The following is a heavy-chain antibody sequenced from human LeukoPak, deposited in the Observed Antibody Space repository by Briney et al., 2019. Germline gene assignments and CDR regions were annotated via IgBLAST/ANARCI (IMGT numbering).Heavy chain of an antibody. CDR1: GGSISSSSYY. CDR3: ARTILRPRGYYYYYYMDV. D-gene: IGHD4-17*01. CDR2: IYYSGST. J-gene: IGHJ6*03. V-gene: IGHV4-39*07. Sequence: PSETLSFTCTVSGGSISSSSYYWGWIRQPPGKGLEWIGSIYYSGSTYYNPSLKSRVTISVDTSKNQFSLKLSSVTAADTAVYYCARTILRPRGYYYYYYMDVWGKGTTVTISS.